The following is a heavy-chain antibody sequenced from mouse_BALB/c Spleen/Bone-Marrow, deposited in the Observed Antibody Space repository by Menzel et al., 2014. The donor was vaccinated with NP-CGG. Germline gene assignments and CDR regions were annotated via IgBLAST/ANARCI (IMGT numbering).Heavy chain of an antibody. Sequence: VQFQQSGAELVRPGASVKLSCKASGYSFTNYWMNWVKQRPGQGLEWIGMIYPSDSETRLNQKFKDKATLTVDKSSSTAYMQLSSPTSEDSAVYYCARFGNYEGFAYWGQGTLVTVSA. CDR2: IYPSDSET. CDR3: ARFGNYEGFAY. CDR1: GYSFTNYW. V-gene: IGHV1-61*01. D-gene: IGHD2-1*01. J-gene: IGHJ3*01.